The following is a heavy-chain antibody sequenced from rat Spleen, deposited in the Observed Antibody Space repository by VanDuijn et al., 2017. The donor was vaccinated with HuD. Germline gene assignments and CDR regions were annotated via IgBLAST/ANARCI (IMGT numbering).Heavy chain of an antibody. D-gene: IGHD1-11*01. CDR1: GFTFSDYN. J-gene: IGHJ2*01. CDR3: ARHPEGIPYYFDY. CDR2: ISYDGSST. Sequence: EVQLVESGGGLVQPGRSLKLSCAASGFTFSDYNMAWVRQAPKKGLEWVATISYDGSSTYYRDSVKGRFTISRDNAKSTLYLQMDSLRSEDTATYYCARHPEGIPYYFDYWGQGVMVTVSS. V-gene: IGHV5-7*01.